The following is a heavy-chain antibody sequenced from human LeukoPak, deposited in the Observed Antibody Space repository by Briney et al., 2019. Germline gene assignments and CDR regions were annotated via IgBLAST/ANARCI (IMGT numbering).Heavy chain of an antibody. CDR2: IRGPNT. V-gene: IGHV3-23*05. D-gene: IGHD2-21*01. Sequence: PGGSLRLSCVASGFTFSQYAMGWVRQAPGKGLEWVSAIRGPNTFYADSVRGRFTISRDNSKNTLSLQMNSLRAEDTAVYYCAKGVESWGPYYYFDYWGQGTLVTVSS. CDR1: GFTFSQYA. CDR3: AKGVESWGPYYYFDY. J-gene: IGHJ4*02.